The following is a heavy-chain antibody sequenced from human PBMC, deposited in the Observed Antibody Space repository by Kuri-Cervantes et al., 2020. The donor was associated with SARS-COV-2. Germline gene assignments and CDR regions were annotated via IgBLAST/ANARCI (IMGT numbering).Heavy chain of an antibody. V-gene: IGHV3-64*02. CDR3: GRELLLYYYYMDV. Sequence: GESLKISCAASGFTFSSYAMHWVRQAPGKGLEYVSAISSNGGSTYYADSVKGRSTISRDNSKNTLYLQMNSLRAEDTAVYYCGRELLLYYYYMDVWGKGTTVTVSS. CDR2: ISSNGGST. D-gene: IGHD2-21*01. CDR1: GFTFSSYA. J-gene: IGHJ6*03.